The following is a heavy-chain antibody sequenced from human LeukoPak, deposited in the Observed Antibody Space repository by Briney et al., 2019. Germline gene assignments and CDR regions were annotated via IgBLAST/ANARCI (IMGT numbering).Heavy chain of an antibody. J-gene: IGHJ3*02. CDR1: GGTFSTYT. V-gene: IGHV1-69*02. D-gene: IGHD4-17*01. Sequence: SVKVSCKASGGTFSTYTINWVRQAPGQGLEWMGRIIPILGITKYAQKFQGRVTITADKSTSTAYMELSSQRSEDTAVYYCARGGGDVDAFDIWGQGTMVTVSS. CDR2: IIPILGIT. CDR3: ARGGGDVDAFDI.